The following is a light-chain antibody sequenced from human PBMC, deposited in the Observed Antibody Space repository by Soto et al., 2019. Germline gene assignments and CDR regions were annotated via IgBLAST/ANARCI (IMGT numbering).Light chain of an antibody. J-gene: IGKJ1*01. CDR1: QSVSSN. CDR3: QQYNNWHSWA. V-gene: IGKV3-15*01. Sequence: EIVMTQSPATLSVSPGERATLSCRASQSVSSNLAWYQQKPGQAPRLLIYGASTRATGIPARFSGSGSGTELTLTMSSLQSEDFAVYYCQQYNNWHSWAFGQGTKVEIK. CDR2: GAS.